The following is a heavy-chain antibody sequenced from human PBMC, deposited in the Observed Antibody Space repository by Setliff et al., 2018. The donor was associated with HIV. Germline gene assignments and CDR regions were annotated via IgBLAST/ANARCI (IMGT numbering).Heavy chain of an antibody. CDR1: GGSFTDIGGSFTDYY. D-gene: IGHD5-12*01. V-gene: IGHV4-39*01. CDR3: ARPGMATLKVWVDN. J-gene: IGHJ5*02. Sequence: SETLSLTCAVFGGSFTDIGGSFTDYYWIWIRQPPRKGLEYIGNIYYTGSTHHNPSLESRVATSVDTSKNQFSLQLRSVTAADTAVYYCARPGMATLKVWVDNWGQGTLVTVSS. CDR2: IYYTGST.